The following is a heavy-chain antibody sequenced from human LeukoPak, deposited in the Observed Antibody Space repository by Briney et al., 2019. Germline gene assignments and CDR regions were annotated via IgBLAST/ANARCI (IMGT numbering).Heavy chain of an antibody. D-gene: IGHD3-22*01. CDR3: ARDGPEYYYDSSGYYHDAFDI. CDR1: GGSISSYY. V-gene: IGHV4-59*01. Sequence: SETLFLTCTVSGGSISSYYWSWIRQPPGKGLEWIGYIYYSGSTNYNPSLKSRVTISVDTSKNQFSLKLSSVTAADTAVYYCARDGPEYYYDSSGYYHDAFDIWGQGTMVTVSS. CDR2: IYYSGST. J-gene: IGHJ3*02.